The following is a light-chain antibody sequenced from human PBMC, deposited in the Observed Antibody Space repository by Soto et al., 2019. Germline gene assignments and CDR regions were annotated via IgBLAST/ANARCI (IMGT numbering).Light chain of an antibody. CDR1: QSVSSSY. Sequence: IVLTQSPGTLSLSPGERATLSCRASQSVSSSYLAWYQQKPGQAPRLLIYGAFKRATGIPDRFSGSGSGTEFTLIISSLQSEDFAVYYCQDYSDWPTWTFGQGTKVDIK. V-gene: IGKV3-20*01. CDR3: QDYSDWPTWT. CDR2: GAF. J-gene: IGKJ1*01.